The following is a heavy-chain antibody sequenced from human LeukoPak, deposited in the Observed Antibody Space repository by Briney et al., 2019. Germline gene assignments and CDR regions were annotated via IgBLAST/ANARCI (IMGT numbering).Heavy chain of an antibody. Sequence: SETLSLTCTVSGGSISSYYWSWIRQPAGKGLEWIGRIYTSGSTNYDPSLKSRATMSVDTSKNQFSLKLSSVTAADTAVYYCARDLEWELAFQHWGQGTLVTVSS. D-gene: IGHD1-26*01. CDR1: GGSISSYY. J-gene: IGHJ1*01. CDR3: ARDLEWELAFQH. CDR2: IYTSGST. V-gene: IGHV4-4*07.